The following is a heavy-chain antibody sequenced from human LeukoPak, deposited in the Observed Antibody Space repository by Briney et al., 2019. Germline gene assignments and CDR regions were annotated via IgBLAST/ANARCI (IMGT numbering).Heavy chain of an antibody. V-gene: IGHV4-34*01. CDR1: GGSFSGYY. J-gene: IGHJ6*03. CDR3: ARRNSRARSYYYYYMDV. Sequence: PSETLSLTCAVYGGSFSGYYWSWIRQPPGKGLEWIGEINHSGSTNYNPSLKSRVTISVDTSKSQFSLKLSSVTAADTAVYYCARRNSRARSYYYYYMDVWGKGTTVTVSS. D-gene: IGHD6-13*01. CDR2: INHSGST.